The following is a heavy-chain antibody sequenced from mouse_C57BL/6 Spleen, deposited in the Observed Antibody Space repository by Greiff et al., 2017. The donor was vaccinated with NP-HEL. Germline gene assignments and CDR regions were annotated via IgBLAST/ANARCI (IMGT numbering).Heavy chain of an antibody. CDR3: ARWFTTVVPYYAMDY. CDR2: IYPGSGST. Sequence: QVQLQQPGAELVKPGASVKMSCKASGYTFTSYWITWVKQRPGQGLEWIGDIYPGSGSTNYNEKFKSKATLTVDTSSSTAYMRLSSLTSEDSAVYYCARWFTTVVPYYAMDYWGQGTSVTVSS. D-gene: IGHD1-1*01. CDR1: GYTFTSYW. V-gene: IGHV1-55*01. J-gene: IGHJ4*01.